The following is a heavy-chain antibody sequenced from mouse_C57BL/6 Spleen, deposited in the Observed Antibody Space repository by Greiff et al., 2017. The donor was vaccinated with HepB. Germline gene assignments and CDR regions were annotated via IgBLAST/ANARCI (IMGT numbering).Heavy chain of an antibody. V-gene: IGHV1-22*01. J-gene: IGHJ2*01. CDR1: GYTFTDYN. Sequence: EVKLQESGPELVKPGASVKMSCKASGYTFTDYNMHWVKQSHGKSLEWIGYINPNNGGTSYNQKFKGKATLTVNKSSSTAYMELRSLTSEDSAVYYCARAAGTSYFDYWGQGTTLTVSS. D-gene: IGHD4-1*01. CDR3: ARAAGTSYFDY. CDR2: INPNNGGT.